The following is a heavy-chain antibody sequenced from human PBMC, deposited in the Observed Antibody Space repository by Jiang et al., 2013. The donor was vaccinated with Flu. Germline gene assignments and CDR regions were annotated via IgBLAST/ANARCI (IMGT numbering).Heavy chain of an antibody. CDR1: YP. J-gene: IGHJ6*04. Sequence: YPISWVRQTPGQGLEWMGRIIPFHGITNFAQKFRGRVTITAGKSTGIAYMELSSLRSDDTAVYYCAREIAELPTSDTDYYYFGMDVWGNGTPVTVFS. CDR2: IIPFHGIT. V-gene: IGHV1-69*04. CDR3: AREIAELPTSDTDYYYFGMDV. D-gene: IGHD5-24*01.